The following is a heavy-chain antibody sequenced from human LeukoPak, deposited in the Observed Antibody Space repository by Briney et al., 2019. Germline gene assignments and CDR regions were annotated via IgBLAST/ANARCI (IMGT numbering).Heavy chain of an antibody. CDR1: AYSFTTYW. J-gene: IGHJ4*02. V-gene: IGHV5-51*01. CDR2: ICPGDSDT. CDR3: AKSHGGGATHS. Sequence: GESLKISCEASAYSFTTYWIGWVRQMPRKGLEWMGIICPGDSDTRYSPSFQGRVTSSADKSTSTAYLQWSSLKASDTAMYYCAKSHGGGATHSWGQGTLVTVST. D-gene: IGHD1-26*01.